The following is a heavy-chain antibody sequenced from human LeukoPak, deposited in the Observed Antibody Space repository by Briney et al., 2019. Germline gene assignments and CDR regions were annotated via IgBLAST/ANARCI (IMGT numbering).Heavy chain of an antibody. J-gene: IGHJ4*02. CDR1: GYTFTSYG. CDR2: ISAYNGNT. Sequence: ASVKVSCKASGYTFTSYGISWVRQAPGQGLEWMGWISAYNGNTNYAQKLQGRVTMSTDTSTSTAYMELRSLRSDDTAVYYCARGEHYYDSSGFDYWGQGTLVTVSS. CDR3: ARGEHYYDSSGFDY. V-gene: IGHV1-18*01. D-gene: IGHD3-22*01.